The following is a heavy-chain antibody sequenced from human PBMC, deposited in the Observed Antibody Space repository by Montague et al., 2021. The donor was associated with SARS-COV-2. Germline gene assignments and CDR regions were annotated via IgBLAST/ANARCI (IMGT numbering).Heavy chain of an antibody. Sequence: SETLSLTCTVSGASVGSSHWGWIRQSPGKGLEWIGYFYSVGSTDYNPSLKSRATISRDTSKNQFSLKVRSVTAADTAVYYCARETMTADAFDIWGQGTMVTVSS. D-gene: IGHD5-18*01. CDR1: GASVGSSH. CDR2: FYSVGST. V-gene: IGHV4-59*02. CDR3: ARETMTADAFDI. J-gene: IGHJ3*02.